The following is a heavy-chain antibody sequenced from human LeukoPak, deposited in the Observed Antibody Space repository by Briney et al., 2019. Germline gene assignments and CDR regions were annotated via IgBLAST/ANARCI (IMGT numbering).Heavy chain of an antibody. J-gene: IGHJ4*02. CDR2: INHSGST. CDR1: GGSFSGYY. V-gene: IGHV4-34*01. D-gene: IGHD6-19*01. CDR3: ARGRAQWLVRGYFDY. Sequence: PSETLSLTCAVYGGSFSGYYWSWIRQPPGKGLEWIGEINHSGSTNYNPSLKSRVTISVDTSKNQFSLKLSSVTAADTAVYYCARGRAQWLVRGYFDYWGQGTLVTVSS.